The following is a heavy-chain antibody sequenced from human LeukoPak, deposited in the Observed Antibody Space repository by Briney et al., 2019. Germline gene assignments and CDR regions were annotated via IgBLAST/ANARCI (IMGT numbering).Heavy chain of an antibody. CDR2: IRGDGSST. CDR1: GFTFDDYA. V-gene: IGHV3-43*02. Sequence: GGSLRLSCAASGFTFDDYAMHWVRQAPGKGLEWVSLIRGDGSSTYYADSVNGRFTISRDNSKNSLYLQMNSLRTEDTALYYCVKVLYGSGSYYNPYYSGMDVWGQGTTVTVSS. D-gene: IGHD3-10*01. J-gene: IGHJ6*02. CDR3: VKVLYGSGSYYNPYYSGMDV.